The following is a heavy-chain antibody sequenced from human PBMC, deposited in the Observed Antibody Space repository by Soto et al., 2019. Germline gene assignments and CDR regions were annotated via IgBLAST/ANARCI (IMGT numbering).Heavy chain of an antibody. V-gene: IGHV3-73*01. Sequence: EVQLVESGGGLVQPGGSLKLSCATSGFTFSGSAMHWVRQASGKGLEWVGRIRSKTNNYATAYAASVKGRFTISRDDSENISYLQMNSLKTEDTVVYYCTTYQGHKDLFDAFDDWGQGTMVTVSS. CDR2: IRSKTNNYAT. CDR3: TTYQGHKDLFDAFDD. J-gene: IGHJ3*01. CDR1: GFTFSGSA.